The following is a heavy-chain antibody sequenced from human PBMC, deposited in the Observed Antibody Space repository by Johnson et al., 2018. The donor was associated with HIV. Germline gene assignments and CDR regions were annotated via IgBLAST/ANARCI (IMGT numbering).Heavy chain of an antibody. CDR3: AASPEDLRAFDI. CDR2: ISWDGGST. CDR1: GFTFDDYT. J-gene: IGHJ3*02. V-gene: IGHV3-43*01. Sequence: EVQLVESGGVVVQPGGSLRLSCAASGFTFDDYTMHWVRQAPGKGLEWVSLISWDGGSTYYADSVKGRFTISRDNSKNSLYLQINSLRAEDTALYYCAASPEDLRAFDIWGQGTMVTVSS. D-gene: IGHD2-15*01.